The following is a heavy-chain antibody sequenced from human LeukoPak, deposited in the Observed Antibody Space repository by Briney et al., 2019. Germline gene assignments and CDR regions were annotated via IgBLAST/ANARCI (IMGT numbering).Heavy chain of an antibody. J-gene: IGHJ3*02. CDR2: TNPNSGGT. Sequence: ASVKVSCKASGYTFTGYYMHWVRQAPGQGLEWMGWTNPNSGGTNYAQKFQGRVTMTRDTSISTAYMELSSLRSEDTAVYYCARAFLNPPAFDIWGQGTMVTVSS. CDR3: ARAFLNPPAFDI. V-gene: IGHV1-2*02. D-gene: IGHD2/OR15-2a*01. CDR1: GYTFTGYY.